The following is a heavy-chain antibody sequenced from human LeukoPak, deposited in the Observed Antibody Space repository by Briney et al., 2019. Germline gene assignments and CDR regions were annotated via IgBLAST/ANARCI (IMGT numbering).Heavy chain of an antibody. Sequence: GASVKVSCKVSGYTLTELPMHWVRQAPGKGLEWMGGFDPEDGETIYAQKFQGRVTMTEDTSTDTAYMELSSLRSEDTAVYYCATSGYCSGGSCYSTLGYWGQGTLVTVSS. V-gene: IGHV1-24*01. CDR1: GYTLTELP. D-gene: IGHD2-15*01. CDR2: FDPEDGET. J-gene: IGHJ4*02. CDR3: ATSGYCSGGSCYSTLGY.